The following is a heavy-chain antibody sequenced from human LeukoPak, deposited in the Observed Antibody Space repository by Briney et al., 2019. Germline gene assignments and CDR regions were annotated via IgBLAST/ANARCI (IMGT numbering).Heavy chain of an antibody. Sequence: GGSLRLSCAASGFTFSDYYMSWIRQAPGKGLEWVSYISSSGSTIYYADSVKGRFTISMDNAKNSLYMQMNSLRAEDTAVYYCAREGNYYDSSGYYPSREYYYYGMDVWGQGTTVTVSS. CDR2: ISSSGSTI. CDR1: GFTFSDYY. D-gene: IGHD3-22*01. V-gene: IGHV3-11*01. J-gene: IGHJ6*02. CDR3: AREGNYYDSSGYYPSREYYYYGMDV.